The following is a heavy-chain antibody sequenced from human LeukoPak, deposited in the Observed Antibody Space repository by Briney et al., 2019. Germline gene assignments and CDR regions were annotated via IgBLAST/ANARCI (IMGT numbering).Heavy chain of an antibody. D-gene: IGHD2-21*02. Sequence: GGSLRLSCAASGFTFSNYWMHWVRQPPGKGLEWVSAISNGNTYYADSVRGRFTISRDDSKNMVYLQMNSLRDEDTALYYCVREAGYCASVCLKSNWFDPWGQGTLVTVSS. V-gene: IGHV3-23*01. J-gene: IGHJ5*02. CDR1: GFTFSNYW. CDR2: ISNGNT. CDR3: VREAGYCASVCLKSNWFDP.